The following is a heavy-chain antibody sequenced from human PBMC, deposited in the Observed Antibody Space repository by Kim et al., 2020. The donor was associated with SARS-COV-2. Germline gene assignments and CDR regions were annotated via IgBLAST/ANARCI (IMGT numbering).Heavy chain of an antibody. J-gene: IGHJ5*02. D-gene: IGHD6-19*01. CDR2: ISGSGGST. Sequence: GGSLRLSCAASGFTFSSYAMSWVRQAPGKGLEWVSAISGSGGSTYYADSVKGRFTISRDNSKNTLYLQMNSLRAEDTAVYYCAKGGDSSGWDPPPPPYNWFDPWGQGTLVTVSS. CDR1: GFTFSSYA. V-gene: IGHV3-23*01. CDR3: AKGGDSSGWDPPPPPYNWFDP.